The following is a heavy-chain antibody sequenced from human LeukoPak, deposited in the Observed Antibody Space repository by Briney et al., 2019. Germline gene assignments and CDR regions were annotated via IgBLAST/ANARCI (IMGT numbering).Heavy chain of an antibody. D-gene: IGHD5-12*01. CDR1: RFTFSTYG. V-gene: IGHV3-30*02. CDR3: AKDVREPGYSGYYFDY. Sequence: GGSLRLSCAASRFTFSTYGMHWVRQAPGKGLEWVAFIRYDGSNKYYADSVKGRFIISIDNSKSTLNLQMNRLRAEDTAVYYCAKDVREPGYSGYYFDYWGQGTLVTVSS. J-gene: IGHJ4*02. CDR2: IRYDGSNK.